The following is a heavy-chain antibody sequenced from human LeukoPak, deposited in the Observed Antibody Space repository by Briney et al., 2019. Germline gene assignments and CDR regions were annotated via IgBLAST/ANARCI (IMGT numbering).Heavy chain of an antibody. CDR1: GFTFSSYG. V-gene: IGHV3-30*02. D-gene: IGHD3-9*01. J-gene: IGHJ4*02. Sequence: GGSLRLSCAASGFTFSSYGMHWVRQAPDKGLEWVAFTRYDGSDKYYADSVKGRFTISRDNSKNTLYLQMNSLRAEDTAVYYCAKGSLLRYFDWLFDYWGQGTLVTVSS. CDR3: AKGSLLRYFDWLFDY. CDR2: TRYDGSDK.